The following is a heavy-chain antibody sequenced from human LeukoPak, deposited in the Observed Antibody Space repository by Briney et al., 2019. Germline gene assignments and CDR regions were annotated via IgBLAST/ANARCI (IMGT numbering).Heavy chain of an antibody. D-gene: IGHD1-26*01. CDR2: IYPGDSDT. CDR3: ARPVGATTVLWFDP. J-gene: IGHJ5*02. CDR1: GYSFTSYW. V-gene: IGHV5-51*01. Sequence: GESLKISCKGSGYSFTSYWIGRVRQMPGKGLEWMGIIYPGDSDTRYSPSFQGQVTISADKAISTAYLQWSSLKASGTAMYYCARPVGATTVLWFDPWGQGTLVTVSS.